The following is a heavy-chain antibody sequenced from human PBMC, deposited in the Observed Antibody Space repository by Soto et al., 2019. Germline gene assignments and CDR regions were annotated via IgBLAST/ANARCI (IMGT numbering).Heavy chain of an antibody. D-gene: IGHD6-13*01. Sequence: SETLSLICAVSGGSISSTNWWTWVRQSPGRGLEWIGEIYHSGTTNYSPSLKSRVNIAVDMSTNHFSLTLISVTAADTAVYYCAFPATADFDYWGKGILVTVSS. V-gene: IGHV4-4*02. CDR3: AFPATADFDY. CDR1: GGSISSTNW. J-gene: IGHJ4*02. CDR2: IYHSGTT.